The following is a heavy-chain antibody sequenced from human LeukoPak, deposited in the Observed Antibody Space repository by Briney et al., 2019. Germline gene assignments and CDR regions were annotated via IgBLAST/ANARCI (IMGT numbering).Heavy chain of an antibody. D-gene: IGHD5-12*01. J-gene: IGHJ4*02. Sequence: GGSLRLSCAASGFTFSSYAMHWVRQGPGKGLEWVSGISRNSASIGYADSVEGRFTISRDNAKNSLFLQMNRLRVEDTALYYCAKEVATDSGYDVPSDYWGQGILVTVSS. CDR3: AKEVATDSGYDVPSDY. V-gene: IGHV3-9*01. CDR2: ISRNSASI. CDR1: GFTFSSYA.